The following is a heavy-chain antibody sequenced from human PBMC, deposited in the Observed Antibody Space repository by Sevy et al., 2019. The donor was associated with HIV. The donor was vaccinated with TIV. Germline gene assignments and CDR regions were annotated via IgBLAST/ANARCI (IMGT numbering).Heavy chain of an antibody. Sequence: GGSLRLSCAASGFTFNYHFMNWVRQVPGKGLEWVSYISSASSYINYSDSVKGRFTISRDNAKNLVFLEMNNLRPEDTAVYFCARGDYYGSLYDFDYWGQGTLVTVSS. V-gene: IGHV3-21*01. CDR3: ARGDYYGSLYDFDY. D-gene: IGHD3-10*01. CDR1: GFTFNYHF. J-gene: IGHJ4*02. CDR2: ISSASSYI.